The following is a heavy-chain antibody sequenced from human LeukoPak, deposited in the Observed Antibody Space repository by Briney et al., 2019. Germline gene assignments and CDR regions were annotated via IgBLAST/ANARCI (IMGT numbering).Heavy chain of an antibody. CDR3: ARDFDDVNGDYYYIPDY. CDR1: GFNLSRNG. CDR2: IRYDGTKK. Sequence: GGSLRLSCAASGFNLSRNGMHWVRQAPGKGLEWVAFIRYDGTKKFYGDSVRGRFTISRGNSKNTVYLQMNSLRDDDTAVYYCARDFDDVNGDYYYIPDYWGQGILVTVSS. J-gene: IGHJ4*02. V-gene: IGHV3-30*02. D-gene: IGHD3-10*01.